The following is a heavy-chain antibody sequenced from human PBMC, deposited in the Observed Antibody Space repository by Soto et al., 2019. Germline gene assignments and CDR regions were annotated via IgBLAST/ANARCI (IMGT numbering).Heavy chain of an antibody. Sequence: PSQTLSLTCDISGEGVSSTSAAWNWIRQSPSRGLEWLGRTYYRSKWYNDYAVSVKSRITINPDTSKNQFSLQLNSVTPEDTAVYYCARGSGHDRSFDYWGQGTLVTVSS. CDR1: GEGVSSTSAA. V-gene: IGHV6-1*01. J-gene: IGHJ4*02. CDR2: TYYRSKWYN. CDR3: ARGSGHDRSFDY. D-gene: IGHD5-12*01.